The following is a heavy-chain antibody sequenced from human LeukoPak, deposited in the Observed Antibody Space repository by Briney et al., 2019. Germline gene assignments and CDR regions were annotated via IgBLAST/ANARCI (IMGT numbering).Heavy chain of an antibody. J-gene: IGHJ4*02. V-gene: IGHV3-11*01. CDR3: AKGVTTSPFDY. D-gene: IGHD3-22*01. Sequence: GGSLRLSCAASGFTFSDYYMSWIRQAPGKGLEWVSYISHSGSTIYYADSVKGRFTISRDNSKNSLYLQMNSLRTEDTALYYCAKGVTTSPFDYWGQGTLVTVSS. CDR2: ISHSGSTI. CDR1: GFTFSDYY.